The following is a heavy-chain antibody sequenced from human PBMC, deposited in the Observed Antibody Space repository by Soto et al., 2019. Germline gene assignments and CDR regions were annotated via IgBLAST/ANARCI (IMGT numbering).Heavy chain of an antibody. V-gene: IGHV3-21*01. D-gene: IGHD3-10*01. CDR2: ISSGSSYI. Sequence: VGSLRLSCAASGFTFSTYTMNWVRQAPGKGLEWISSISSGSSYIYYAGSVKGRFTISRDNAKNSLFLQMNSLRADDTAVYYCARDILSGGAYPDSWGQGTKVTVSS. CDR3: ARDILSGGAYPDS. CDR1: GFTFSTYT. J-gene: IGHJ5*01.